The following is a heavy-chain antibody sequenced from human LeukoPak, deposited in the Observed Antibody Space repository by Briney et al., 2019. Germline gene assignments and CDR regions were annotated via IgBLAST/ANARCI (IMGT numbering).Heavy chain of an antibody. CDR1: GVTFSHYG. Sequence: PGGSLRLSCIASGVTFSHYGFHWVRQAPGKGREWVAVIWSDGSNKYYGDSVKGRFIIYRDDSQNTVYLQMNSLRAEDTAVYYCAKDAQRGFDYSNSLEYWGQGSPATVSS. CDR3: AKDAQRGFDYSNSLEY. CDR2: IWSDGSNK. J-gene: IGHJ4*02. D-gene: IGHD4-11*01. V-gene: IGHV3-33*06.